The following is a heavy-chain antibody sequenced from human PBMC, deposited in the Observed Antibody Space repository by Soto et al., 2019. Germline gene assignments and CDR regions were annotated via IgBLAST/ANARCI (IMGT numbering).Heavy chain of an antibody. J-gene: IGHJ4*02. D-gene: IGHD3-10*01. CDR1: GFTFSSYA. V-gene: IGHV3-23*01. CDR3: AKGGPSPLWFGESLDY. CDR2: ISGSGGST. Sequence: GGSLRLSCAASGFTFSSYAMSWVRQAPGKGLEWVSAISGSGGSTYYADSVKGRFTISRDNSKNTLYLQMNSLRAEDTAVYYCAKGGPSPLWFGESLDYWGQGTLVTVSS.